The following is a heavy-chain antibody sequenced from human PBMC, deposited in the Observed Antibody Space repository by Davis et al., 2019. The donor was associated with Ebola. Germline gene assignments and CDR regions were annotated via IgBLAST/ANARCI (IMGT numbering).Heavy chain of an antibody. CDR2: TYYKSKWYN. CDR1: GDSVSVNSGG. V-gene: IGHV6-1*01. J-gene: IGHJ4*02. CDR3: ARGWLRSKFDY. Sequence: HSQTLSLTCGISGDSVSVNSGGWNWIRQSPSRGLEWLGRTYYKSKWYNDYAVSVKSRITINPDTSKNQFSLQLNSVTPEDTAVYYCARGWLRSKFDYWGRGTLVTVSS. D-gene: IGHD5-12*01.